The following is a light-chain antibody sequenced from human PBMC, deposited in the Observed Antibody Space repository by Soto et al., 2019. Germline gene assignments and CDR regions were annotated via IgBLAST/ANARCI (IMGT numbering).Light chain of an antibody. CDR2: EVS. J-gene: IGLJ3*02. Sequence: QPVLTQPASVSGSPGQSITISCTGTSSDVGGYNYVSWYQQHPGKAPKLMIYEVSNWPSGVSNRFSGSKSGNTASLTISGLQAEDEADYYCSSYTNSNTQVFGGGTQLTVL. CDR1: SSDVGGYNY. CDR3: SSYTNSNTQV. V-gene: IGLV2-14*01.